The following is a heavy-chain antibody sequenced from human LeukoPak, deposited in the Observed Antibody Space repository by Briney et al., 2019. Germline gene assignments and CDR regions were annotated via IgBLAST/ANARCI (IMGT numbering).Heavy chain of an antibody. CDR2: INPNSGGT. CDR3: ARSYYDFWSGYANYYYYGMDV. Sequence: EASVKVSCKASGYTFTGYYMHWVRQAPGQGLEWMGWINPNSGGTNYAQKFQGRVTMTRDTSISTAYMELSRLRSDDTAVCYCARSYYDFWSGYANYYYYGMDVWGQGTTVTVSS. CDR1: GYTFTGYY. V-gene: IGHV1-2*02. J-gene: IGHJ6*02. D-gene: IGHD3-3*01.